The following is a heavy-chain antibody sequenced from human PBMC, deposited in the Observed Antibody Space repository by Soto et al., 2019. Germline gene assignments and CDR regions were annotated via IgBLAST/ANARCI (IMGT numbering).Heavy chain of an antibody. CDR3: ARARDYCSSTSCPLVEAFDI. CDR1: GFTFSSYS. V-gene: IGHV3-48*01. Sequence: GGSLRLSCAASGFTFSSYSMNWVRQAPGKGLEWVSYISSSSSTIYYADSVKGRFTISRDNAKNSLYLQMNSLRAEDTAVYYCARARDYCSSTSCPLVEAFDIWGQGTMVTVSS. D-gene: IGHD2-2*01. CDR2: ISSSSSTI. J-gene: IGHJ3*02.